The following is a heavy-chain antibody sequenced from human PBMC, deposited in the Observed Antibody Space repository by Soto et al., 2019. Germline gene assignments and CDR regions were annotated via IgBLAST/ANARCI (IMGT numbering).Heavy chain of an antibody. J-gene: IGHJ4*02. V-gene: IGHV3-9*01. CDR1: GFTVDDYA. CDR2: ISWNSETI. CDR3: AKDMKWGGMTTIHYFDS. Sequence: GGSPRLSCAASGFTVDDYAMHWVRQAPGKGLEWVSGISWNSETIDYADSVKGRFTISRDNAKSSLFLQMNSLRPDDTALYYCAKDMKWGGMTTIHYFDSWGQGTLVTVSS. D-gene: IGHD4-17*01.